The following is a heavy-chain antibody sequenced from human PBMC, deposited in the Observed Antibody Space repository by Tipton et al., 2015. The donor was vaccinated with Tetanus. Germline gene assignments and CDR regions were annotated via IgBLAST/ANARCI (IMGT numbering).Heavy chain of an antibody. CDR1: GGTFRNYV. D-gene: IGHD6-19*01. CDR2: IIPIFGTT. Sequence: QVQLVQSGTEVKEPGSSVTVSCKASGGTFRNYVFSWVRQAPGQGLEWMRYIIPIFGTTHYAQQFQGRVTLTADESASTVYMELDSLKSGDTALYFCARGKGSVERFDYWGQGTRVTVSA. J-gene: IGHJ4*02. CDR3: ARGKGSVERFDY. V-gene: IGHV1-69*01.